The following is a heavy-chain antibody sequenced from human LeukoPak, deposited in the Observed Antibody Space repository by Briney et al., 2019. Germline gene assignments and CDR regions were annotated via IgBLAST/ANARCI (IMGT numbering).Heavy chain of an antibody. D-gene: IGHD6-13*01. CDR3: ARRRIAAAGTRFDY. Sequence: GASVKVSCKASGYTFTGYYMHWARQAPGQGLEWMGWINPNSGGTNYAQKFQGRVTMTRDTSISTAYMELSRLRSDDTAVYYCARRRIAAAGTRFDYWGQGTLVTVSS. CDR1: GYTFTGYY. CDR2: INPNSGGT. V-gene: IGHV1-2*02. J-gene: IGHJ4*02.